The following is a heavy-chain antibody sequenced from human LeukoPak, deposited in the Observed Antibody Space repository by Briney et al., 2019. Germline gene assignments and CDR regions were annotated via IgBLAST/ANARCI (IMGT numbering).Heavy chain of an antibody. CDR1: GYTFTSYG. D-gene: IGHD3-22*01. CDR3: ARAHNYYDSSGYYYPTGY. CDR2: ISAYNGNT. J-gene: IGHJ4*02. Sequence: ASVKVSCKASGYTFTSYGISWVRQAPGQGLEWMGWISAYNGNTNYAQKLQGRVTMTTDTSTSTAYMELRSLRSDDTVVYYCARAHNYYDSSGYYYPTGYWGQGTLVTVSS. V-gene: IGHV1-18*01.